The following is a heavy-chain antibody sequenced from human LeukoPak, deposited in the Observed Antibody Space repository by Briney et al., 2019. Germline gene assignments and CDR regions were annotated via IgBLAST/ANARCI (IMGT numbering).Heavy chain of an antibody. D-gene: IGHD5-12*01. CDR3: ARHSGGYGSLRPSYYFDY. V-gene: IGHV1-46*01. Sequence: ASVKVSCKASGYTFTSYYMHWVRQAPGQGLEWMGIINPSGGSTSYAQKFQGRVTMTRDTSTSTVYMELSSLRSEDTAVYYCARHSGGYGSLRPSYYFDYWGQGTPVTVSS. J-gene: IGHJ4*02. CDR2: INPSGGST. CDR1: GYTFTSYY.